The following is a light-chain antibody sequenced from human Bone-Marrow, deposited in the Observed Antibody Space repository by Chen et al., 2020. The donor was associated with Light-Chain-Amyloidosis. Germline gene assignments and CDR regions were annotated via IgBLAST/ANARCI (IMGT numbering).Light chain of an antibody. CDR3: QQYRTSPLT. CDR1: QTISSNY. CDR2: GSS. Sequence: EIVLTQSPGTLSLSPGEGANLSCRTSQTISSNYLTWYQQQFGQAPSLLIYGSSSRATGIPDRFTGSGSGTDFTLTINRLEPEDFAMYYCQQYRTSPLTFGAGTKVEIK. V-gene: IGKV3-20*01. J-gene: IGKJ4*01.